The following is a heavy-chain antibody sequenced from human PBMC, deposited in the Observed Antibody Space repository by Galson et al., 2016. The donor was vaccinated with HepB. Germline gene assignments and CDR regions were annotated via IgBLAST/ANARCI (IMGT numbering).Heavy chain of an antibody. D-gene: IGHD1-26*01. J-gene: IGHJ1*01. CDR1: GFTFSSYG. CDR2: IWYDGSNK. Sequence: SLRLSCAASGFTFSSYGMYWVRQAPGKGLEWVAVIWYDGSNKYYADSVKGRLTISRDNSKNTLYLQMNSLRVEDTAVYYCARGGGATSLRNMFTRGRAAHFQHWGQGTLVTVSS. CDR3: ARGGGATSLRNMFTRGRAAHFQH. V-gene: IGHV3-33*01.